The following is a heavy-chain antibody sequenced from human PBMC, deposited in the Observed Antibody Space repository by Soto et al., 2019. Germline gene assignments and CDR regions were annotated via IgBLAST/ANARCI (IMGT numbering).Heavy chain of an antibody. D-gene: IGHD6-19*01. CDR3: VGQLYSSGWAAVSP. Sequence: GGSLRLSCAASGLTFINYAMHWVRQAPGKGLEWVAVIRYDGSHENYADSVEGRFTIARDNSKNILYLQMNSLRAKDTALYYCVGQLYSSGWAAVSPWGQGTLVTVSS. CDR1: GLTFINYA. V-gene: IGHV3-30*02. CDR2: IRYDGSHE. J-gene: IGHJ5*02.